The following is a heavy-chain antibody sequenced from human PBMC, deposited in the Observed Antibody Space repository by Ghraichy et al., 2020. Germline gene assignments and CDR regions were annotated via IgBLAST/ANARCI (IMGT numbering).Heavy chain of an antibody. CDR3: AKMADFGDFLSMDY. CDR2: ISESGTSK. CDR1: GFTFNSYS. D-gene: IGHD4-17*01. V-gene: IGHV3-48*02. J-gene: IGHJ4*02. Sequence: GSLRLSCAASGFTFNSYSMTWVRQGPGKGLEWVSKISESGTSKQYADSVKGRFTVSRDNDKNSLYLLMNSLRDDDTAVYYCAKMADFGDFLSMDYWGQGVLVTVSS.